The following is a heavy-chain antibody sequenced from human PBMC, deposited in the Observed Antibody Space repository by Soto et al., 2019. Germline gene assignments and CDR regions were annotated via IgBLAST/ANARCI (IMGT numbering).Heavy chain of an antibody. CDR2: IYSGGST. CDR1: GFTVSSNY. D-gene: IGHD6-6*01. Sequence: EVQLVESGGGLVQPGGSLRLSCAASGFTVSSNYMSWVRQAPGRGLEWVSVIYSGGSTYYADSVKGRFTISRDNSKNTLYLQMNSLRAEDTAVYYCARGYSSSSGLDYLGQGTLVTVSS. J-gene: IGHJ4*02. V-gene: IGHV3-66*01. CDR3: ARGYSSSSGLDY.